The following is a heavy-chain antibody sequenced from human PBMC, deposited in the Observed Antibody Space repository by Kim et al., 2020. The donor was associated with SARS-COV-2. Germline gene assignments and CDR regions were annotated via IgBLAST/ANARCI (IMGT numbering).Heavy chain of an antibody. CDR3: GKRDYGSDLYPHPCDS. V-gene: IGHV3-23*01. CDR2: IEANGHGT. J-gene: IGHJ4*02. D-gene: IGHD3-10*01. Sequence: GGSLRLSCAASGFIFTRFAMAWVRQVPGKGLEWVSTIEANGHGTSYADSVKGRFTISRDNSKDTVFLQMNSLRVDDTATYFCGKRDYGSDLYPHPCDSWGQGTLVTVSS. CDR1: GFIFTRFA.